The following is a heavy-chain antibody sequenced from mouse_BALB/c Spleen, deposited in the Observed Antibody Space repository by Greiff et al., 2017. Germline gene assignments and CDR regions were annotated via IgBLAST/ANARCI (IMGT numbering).Heavy chain of an antibody. D-gene: IGHD2-3*01. V-gene: IGHV1-69*02. CDR3: ASPDGTGAWFAY. CDR2: IDPSDSYT. CDR1: GYTFTSYW. J-gene: IGHJ3*01. Sequence: QVQLQQPGAELVKPGASVKLSCKASGYTFTSYWLHWVKQRPGQGLEWIGEIDPSDSYTNYNQKFKGKATLTVDKSSSTAYMQLSSLTSEDSAVYYCASPDGTGAWFAYWGQGTLVTVSA.